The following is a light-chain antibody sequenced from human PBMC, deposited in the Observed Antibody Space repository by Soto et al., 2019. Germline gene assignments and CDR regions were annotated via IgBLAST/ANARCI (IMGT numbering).Light chain of an antibody. CDR3: CSYAADSFTYV. J-gene: IGLJ1*01. CDR2: EAY. Sequence: QSVLTEPATASAAAGQSITISCTSTTLDAGGQNLVSWYPPHPDKAPKVIIYEAYTRPSGVSPRFSGSKSGNTASLTISGLQAEDEADYYCCSYAADSFTYVFGTGTKVTVL. CDR1: TLDAGGQNL. V-gene: IGLV2-23*01.